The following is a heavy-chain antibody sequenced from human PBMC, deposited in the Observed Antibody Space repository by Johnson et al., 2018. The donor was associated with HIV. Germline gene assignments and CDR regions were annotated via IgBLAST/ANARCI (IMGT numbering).Heavy chain of an antibody. CDR2: ISYDGSNE. J-gene: IGHJ3*02. CDR1: GFTVSSYG. D-gene: IGHD1-1*01. V-gene: IGHV3-30*03. CDR3: SRVNSAAAFDI. Sequence: QVQLVESGGGLIQPGGSLRLSCAASGFTVSSYGVHWVRQAPGKGLEWVAVISYDGSNEYYADSVKGRFTISRDNYKNTVYLEMNSLRAEDTAVYYCSRVNSAAAFDIWGQGTMVTVSS.